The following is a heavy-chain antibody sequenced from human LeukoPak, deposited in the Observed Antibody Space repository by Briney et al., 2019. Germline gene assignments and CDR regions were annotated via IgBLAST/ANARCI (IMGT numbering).Heavy chain of an antibody. J-gene: IGHJ3*02. CDR3: ARYHYYDSIGAFDI. CDR1: GGSISSSSYY. D-gene: IGHD3-22*01. V-gene: IGHV4-39*01. CDR2: IYYSGST. Sequence: PSETLSLTCTVSGGSISSSSYYWGWIRQPPGKGLEWIGSIYYSGSTYYNPSLKSRVTISVDTSKNQFSLKLSSVTAADTAVYYCARYHYYDSIGAFDIWGQGTMVTVSS.